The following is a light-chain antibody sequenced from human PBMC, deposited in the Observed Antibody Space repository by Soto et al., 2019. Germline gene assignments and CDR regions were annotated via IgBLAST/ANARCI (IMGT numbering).Light chain of an antibody. Sequence: EIVMTQSPASLSVSPGEGATLSCRASQTVASNLAWYQQKPGQGPRLLIHGASTRAIGVPARFSGSGSGTDFTLTISSLQSEDFAVYYCQQYHNWPPQYTFGQGTKLQIK. J-gene: IGKJ2*01. V-gene: IGKV3-15*01. CDR3: QQYHNWPPQYT. CDR1: QTVASN. CDR2: GAS.